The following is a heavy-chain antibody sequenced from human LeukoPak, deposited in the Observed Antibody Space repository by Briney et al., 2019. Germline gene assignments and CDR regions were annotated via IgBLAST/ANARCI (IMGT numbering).Heavy chain of an antibody. CDR3: ARGIVVVVAATEWFDP. D-gene: IGHD2-15*01. V-gene: IGHV1-2*02. CDR2: INPNSGGT. J-gene: IGHJ5*02. Sequence: GASVKVSCKASGYTFTSYGISWVRQAPGQGLEWMGWINPNSGGTNYAQKFQGRVTMTRDTSISTAYMELSRLRSDDTAVYYCARGIVVVVAATEWFDPWGQGTLVTVSS. CDR1: GYTFTSYG.